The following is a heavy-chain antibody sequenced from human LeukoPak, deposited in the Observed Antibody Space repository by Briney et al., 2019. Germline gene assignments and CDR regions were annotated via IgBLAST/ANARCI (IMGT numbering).Heavy chain of an antibody. Sequence: ASVKLYCKASVYTFTSYAMHWVRQAPGQRLEWMGWINAGNGNTKYSQKFQGRVTITRDTSASIAYMELSSLRSEDTAVYYCESIAYCGGDCYFDYWGQGTLVTVSS. V-gene: IGHV1-3*01. CDR1: VYTFTSYA. CDR3: ESIAYCGGDCYFDY. CDR2: INAGNGNT. D-gene: IGHD2-21*02. J-gene: IGHJ4*02.